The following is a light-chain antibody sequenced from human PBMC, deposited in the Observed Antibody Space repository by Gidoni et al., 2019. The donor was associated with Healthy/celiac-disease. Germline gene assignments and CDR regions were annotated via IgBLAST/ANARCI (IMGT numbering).Light chain of an antibody. J-gene: IGLJ2*01. CDR3: QSADSSGTYVV. CDR2: KDS. CDR1: ALPKQY. V-gene: IGLV3-25*03. Sequence: SYELPQPPPVSGSPGQTARLPCSGDALPKQYAYWYQQKPGQAPVLVIYKDSERPSGIPERFSGSSSGTTVTLTISGVQAEDEADYYCQSADSSGTYVVFGGGTKLTVL.